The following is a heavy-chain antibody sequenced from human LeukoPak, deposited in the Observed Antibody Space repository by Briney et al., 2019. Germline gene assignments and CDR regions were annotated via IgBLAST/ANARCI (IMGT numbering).Heavy chain of an antibody. CDR1: GFTFNDYW. CDR3: ARRTVTGTYDY. Sequence: GGTLRLSCAASGFTFNDYWIHWVRQAPGKGLLWVSRINTYGSSTDYADSVKGRFTISRDNAKHTLYPQMDSVRAEDSAVYYCARRTVTGTYDYWGQGTLVTAS. V-gene: IGHV3-74*01. D-gene: IGHD1-1*01. CDR2: INTYGSST. J-gene: IGHJ4*02.